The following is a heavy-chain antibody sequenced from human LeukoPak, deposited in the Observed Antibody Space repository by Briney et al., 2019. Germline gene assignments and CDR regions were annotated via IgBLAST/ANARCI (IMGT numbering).Heavy chain of an antibody. Sequence: KSSETLSLTCTVSGGSITDYYWIWIRQPPGKGLEYIGYIYYNGATNYNPSLKSRVTISVDTSKNQFSLNLRSVTAADTAVYYCARGRSSSDAFDIWGQGTMVTVSS. D-gene: IGHD3-3*01. CDR3: ARGRSSSDAFDI. J-gene: IGHJ3*02. CDR1: GGSITDYY. V-gene: IGHV4-59*01. CDR2: IYYNGAT.